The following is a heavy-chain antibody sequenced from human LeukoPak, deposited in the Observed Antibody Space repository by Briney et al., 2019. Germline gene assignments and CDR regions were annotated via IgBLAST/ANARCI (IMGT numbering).Heavy chain of an antibody. Sequence: AGGSLRLSCAASGFTFSSYGMHWVRQAPGKGLEWVAFIRYDGSNKYYADSVKGRFTISRDNSKNTLYLQMNSLRAEDTAVYYCAKGPSIFGGVTINYFDYWGQGTLVTVSS. CDR3: AKGPSIFGGVTINYFDY. CDR1: GFTFSSYG. J-gene: IGHJ4*02. V-gene: IGHV3-30*02. D-gene: IGHD3-3*01. CDR2: IRYDGSNK.